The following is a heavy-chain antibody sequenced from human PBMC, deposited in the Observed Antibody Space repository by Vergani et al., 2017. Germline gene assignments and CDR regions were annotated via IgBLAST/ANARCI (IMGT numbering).Heavy chain of an antibody. Sequence: QVQLVETGGGEVQPGRSLRLSCSAAGFPFSDYGVHWVRQAPGKGLEWVAFIRYDGSNKYYADSVKGRFTISRDNSKNTLYLQMNSLRAEDTAVYYCAKFKGYCSGGSCYTSDFDYWGQGTLVTVSS. D-gene: IGHD2-15*01. J-gene: IGHJ4*02. CDR3: AKFKGYCSGGSCYTSDFDY. V-gene: IGHV3-30*02. CDR2: IRYDGSNK. CDR1: GFPFSDYG.